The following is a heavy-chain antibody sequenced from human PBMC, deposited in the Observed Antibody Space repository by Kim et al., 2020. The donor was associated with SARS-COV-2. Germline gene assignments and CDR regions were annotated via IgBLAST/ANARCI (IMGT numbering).Heavy chain of an antibody. Sequence: SETLSLTCTVSGGSISSYYWSWIRQPPGKGLEWIGYIYYSGSTNYNPSLKSRVTISVDTSKNQFSLKLSSVTAADTAVYYCARRGVYYYYGMDVWGQGTTVTVSS. V-gene: IGHV4-59*08. CDR1: GGSISSYY. CDR2: IYYSGST. D-gene: IGHD3-16*01. CDR3: ARRGVYYYYGMDV. J-gene: IGHJ6*02.